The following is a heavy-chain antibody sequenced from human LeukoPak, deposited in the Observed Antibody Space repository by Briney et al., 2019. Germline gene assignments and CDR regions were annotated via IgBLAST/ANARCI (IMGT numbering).Heavy chain of an antibody. V-gene: IGHV1-69*13. D-gene: IGHD3-10*01. CDR2: IIPIFGTA. J-gene: IGHJ3*02. Sequence: GASVKVSCKASGGTFSSYAISWVRQAPGQGLEWMGGIIPIFGTANYAQKFQGRVTITADESTSTAYMELSSLRSEDTAVYYCARDLGSSMVDAFDIWGQGTMVTVSP. CDR1: GGTFSSYA. CDR3: ARDLGSSMVDAFDI.